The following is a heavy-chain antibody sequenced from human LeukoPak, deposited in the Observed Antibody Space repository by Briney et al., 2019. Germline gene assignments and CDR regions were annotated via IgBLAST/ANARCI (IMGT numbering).Heavy chain of an antibody. V-gene: IGHV4-59*01. Sequence: SETLSLTCTVSGGSISSYYWSWIRQPPGKGLEWIGYIYYSGSTNYNPSLKSRVTISVDTSKNQFSLKLSSVTAADTAVYYCARAVRAGYCSGGSCRYYCYYMDVWGKGTTVTISS. D-gene: IGHD2-15*01. J-gene: IGHJ6*03. CDR3: ARAVRAGYCSGGSCRYYCYYMDV. CDR1: GGSISSYY. CDR2: IYYSGST.